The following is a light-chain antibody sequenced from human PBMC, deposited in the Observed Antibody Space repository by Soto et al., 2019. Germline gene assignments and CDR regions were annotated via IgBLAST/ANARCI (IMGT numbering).Light chain of an antibody. CDR3: QQSYTTPLIA. CDR2: DAS. V-gene: IGKV1-5*01. CDR1: QSISSW. J-gene: IGKJ5*01. Sequence: DIQMTQSPSTLSASVGDRVTITCRASQSISSWLAWYQQKPGKAPKLLIYDASSLESGVPSRFSGSGSGTEFILTISSLQPEDFATYYCQQSYTTPLIAFGQGTRLEIK.